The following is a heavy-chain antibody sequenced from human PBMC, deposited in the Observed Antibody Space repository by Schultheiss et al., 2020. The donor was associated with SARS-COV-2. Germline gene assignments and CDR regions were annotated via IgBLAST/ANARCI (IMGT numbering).Heavy chain of an antibody. J-gene: IGHJ3*02. CDR2: IYYSGST. CDR3: ARGPRFSDWFNGPAFDI. Sequence: SETLSLTCSVTGASINNNDWGWIRQPPGKGLEWIGSIYYSGSTYYNPSLKSRVTISVDTSKNQFSLKLSSVTAADTAVYYCARGPRFSDWFNGPAFDIWGQGTVVTVSS. V-gene: IGHV4-39*01. CDR1: GASINNND. D-gene: IGHD3/OR15-3a*01.